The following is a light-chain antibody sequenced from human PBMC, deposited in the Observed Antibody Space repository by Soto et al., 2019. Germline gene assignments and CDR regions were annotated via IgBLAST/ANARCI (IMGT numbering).Light chain of an antibody. V-gene: IGKV3-15*01. CDR3: QQYSSIPIT. CDR1: QSVTSN. Sequence: EIVMTESPATLSVSPGERATLSCRASQSVTSNLAWYQQKPGQAPRLLMYGASTRATGIPARFSGSGSGTEFTLTISSLQPEDVAVYYCQQYSSIPITFGQGTRLEIK. CDR2: GAS. J-gene: IGKJ5*01.